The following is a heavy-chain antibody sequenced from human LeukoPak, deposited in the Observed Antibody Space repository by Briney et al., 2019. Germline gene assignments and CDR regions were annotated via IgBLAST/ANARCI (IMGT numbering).Heavy chain of an antibody. CDR1: GGSISSYY. Sequence: PSETLSLTCTVSGGSISSYYWSWIRQPPGKGLEWIGYIYYSGSTNYNPSLKSRVTISVDTSKNQFSLKLSSVTAADMAVYYCAGGRKTGDRLFDYWGQGTLVTVSS. D-gene: IGHD7-27*01. J-gene: IGHJ4*02. V-gene: IGHV4-59*01. CDR3: AGGRKTGDRLFDY. CDR2: IYYSGST.